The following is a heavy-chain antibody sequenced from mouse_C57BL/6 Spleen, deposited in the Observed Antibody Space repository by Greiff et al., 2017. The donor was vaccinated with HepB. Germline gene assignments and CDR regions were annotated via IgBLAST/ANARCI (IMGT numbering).Heavy chain of an antibody. CDR3: ASYYGSSYEWYFDV. J-gene: IGHJ1*03. V-gene: IGHV1-22*01. CDR2: INPNNGGN. D-gene: IGHD1-1*01. Sequence: EVQLQQSGPELVKPGASVKMSCKASGYTFTDYNMHWVKQSHGKSLEWIGYINPNNGGNSYNQKFKGKATLTVNKSSSKAYMELRSLTSEDSAVYYCASYYGSSYEWYFDVWGTGTTVTVSS. CDR1: GYTFTDYN.